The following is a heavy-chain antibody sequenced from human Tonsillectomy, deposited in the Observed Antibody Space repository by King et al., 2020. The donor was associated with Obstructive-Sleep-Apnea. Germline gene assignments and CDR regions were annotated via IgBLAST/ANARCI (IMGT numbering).Heavy chain of an antibody. J-gene: IGHJ1*01. D-gene: IGHD2-2*01. Sequence: VQLVESGGGVVQPGRSLRLSCAASGFIFSNYGMHWVRQAPGKGLEWVAVIWYDGSNKYYADSVKGRFTISRDNSKNTLYLQMNSLRAEDTAVYYCAKDRVGYCSSTSCYAAEYLQHWGQGTLVTVSS. CDR1: GFIFSNYG. V-gene: IGHV3-30*18. CDR2: IWYDGSNK. CDR3: AKDRVGYCSSTSCYAAEYLQH.